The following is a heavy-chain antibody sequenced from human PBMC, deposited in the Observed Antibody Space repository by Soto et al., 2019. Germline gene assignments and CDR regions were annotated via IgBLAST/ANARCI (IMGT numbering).Heavy chain of an antibody. J-gene: IGHJ4*02. CDR2: ISYDGSNK. Sequence: QVQLVESGGGVVQPGRSLRLSCAASGLTFSSYGMHWVRQAPGKGLEWVAVISYDGSNKYYADSVKGRFTISRDNSKNSLYLQMNSLRAEATDVYYCEPWFGPFDYWGQGTLVTVSS. CDR1: GLTFSSYG. V-gene: IGHV3-30*03. CDR3: EPWFGPFDY. D-gene: IGHD3-10*01.